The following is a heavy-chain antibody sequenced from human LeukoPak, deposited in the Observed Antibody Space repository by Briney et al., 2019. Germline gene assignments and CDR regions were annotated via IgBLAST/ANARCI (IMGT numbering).Heavy chain of an antibody. J-gene: IGHJ4*02. CDR1: GGSISSYY. V-gene: IGHV4-59*01. Sequence: PSETLPLTCTVSGGSISSYYWSWIRQPPGKGLEWIGYIYYSGSTNYNPSLKSRVTISVDTSKNQFSLKLSSVTAADTAVYYCARATGGSYYNRWGQGTLVTVSS. D-gene: IGHD1-26*01. CDR3: ARATGGSYYNR. CDR2: IYYSGST.